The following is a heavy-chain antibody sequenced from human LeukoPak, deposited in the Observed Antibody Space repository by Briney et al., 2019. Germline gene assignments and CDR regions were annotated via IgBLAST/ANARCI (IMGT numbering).Heavy chain of an antibody. J-gene: IGHJ4*02. Sequence: ASVKVSCKASGYSFTSYGISWVRQAPGQGLEWMGWISAYNGNTNYAQKLQRRVTMTTDTSTSTAYMELRSLRSDDTAVYYCARREQWLVGDDSWGQGNLVTVSS. CDR3: ARREQWLVGDDS. D-gene: IGHD6-19*01. CDR1: GYSFTSYG. V-gene: IGHV1-18*01. CDR2: ISAYNGNT.